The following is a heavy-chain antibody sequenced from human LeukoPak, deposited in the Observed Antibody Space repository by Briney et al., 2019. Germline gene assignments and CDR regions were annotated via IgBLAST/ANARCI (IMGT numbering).Heavy chain of an antibody. Sequence: SETLSLTCTVSGGSISSSIYYWGWIRQPPGKGLEWIGSIDYSGSTYNNPSLKSRVTISLDTSKNHFSLRLSSVTAADTAVYYCARDRRITMIVVVPNWFDPWGQGTLVTVSS. J-gene: IGHJ5*02. CDR2: IDYSGST. V-gene: IGHV4-39*07. CDR1: GGSISSSIYY. D-gene: IGHD3-22*01. CDR3: ARDRRITMIVVVPNWFDP.